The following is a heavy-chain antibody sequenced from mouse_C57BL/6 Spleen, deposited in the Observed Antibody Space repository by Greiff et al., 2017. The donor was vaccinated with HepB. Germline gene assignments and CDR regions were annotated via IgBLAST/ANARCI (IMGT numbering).Heavy chain of an antibody. D-gene: IGHD1-1*01. CDR1: GFTFSDYY. J-gene: IGHJ2*01. CDR2: INYDGSST. Sequence: EVMLVESEGGLVQPGSSMKLSCTASGFTFSDYYMSWVRQVPEKGLEWVANINYDGSSTYYLDSLKSRFIISRDNAKNILDLQMSSLKSEDTATYYCARDLRGHYGSSYHYFDYWGQGTTLTVSS. CDR3: ARDLRGHYGSSYHYFDY. V-gene: IGHV5-16*01.